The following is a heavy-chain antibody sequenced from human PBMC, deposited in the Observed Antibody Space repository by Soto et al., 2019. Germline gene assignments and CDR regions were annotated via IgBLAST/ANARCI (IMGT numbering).Heavy chain of an antibody. D-gene: IGHD3-10*01. Sequence: QVQLVESGGGVVQPGRSLRLSCGASGFTVSSYGMRWVRQAPGKGLEWVAVIWYDGSNNYYADSVKGRFTISRDNSKNTLYLQMNSLRAEDTAVYYCNYGSAETDYWGQGTLVTVSS. CDR3: NYGSAETDY. CDR2: IWYDGSNN. J-gene: IGHJ4*02. V-gene: IGHV3-33*01. CDR1: GFTVSSYG.